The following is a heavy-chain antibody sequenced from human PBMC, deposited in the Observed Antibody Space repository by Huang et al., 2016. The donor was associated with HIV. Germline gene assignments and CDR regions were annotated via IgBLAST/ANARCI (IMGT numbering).Heavy chain of an antibody. V-gene: IGHV1-8*01. CDR2: MNPKSGNT. J-gene: IGHJ4*02. CDR1: GYTFINYD. CDR3: ARVADQGGYREFDS. D-gene: IGHD5-12*01. Sequence: QVHLVQSGAEVKKSGASVKVYCKASGYTFINYDINWVRKASGQGLEWMGWMNPKSGNTGYAEKFQDRVTMTRNPSTTTAYMELSSLRYEDTAVYYCARVADQGGYREFDSWGQGTLVTVSS.